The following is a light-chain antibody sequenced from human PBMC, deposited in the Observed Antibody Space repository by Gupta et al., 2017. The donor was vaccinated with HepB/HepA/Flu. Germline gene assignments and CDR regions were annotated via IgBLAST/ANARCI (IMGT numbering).Light chain of an antibody. CDR3: VLYMGTGISGIYV. CDR2: STN. Sequence: TVVIQEPSFSVSPGGTVTLTCGLSSGSVSTSYYPSWYQQSPGQAPRTLIYSTNTRSSGVPDRFSGSILGNKAALTITGAQADDESDYYCVLYMGTGISGIYVFGTGTKVTVL. V-gene: IGLV8-61*01. J-gene: IGLJ1*01. CDR1: SGSVSTSYY.